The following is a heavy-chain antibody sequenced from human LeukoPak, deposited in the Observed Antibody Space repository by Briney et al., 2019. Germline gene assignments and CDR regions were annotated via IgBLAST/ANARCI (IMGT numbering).Heavy chain of an antibody. D-gene: IGHD6-19*01. J-gene: IGHJ4*02. CDR1: GFPFRNYP. CDR3: AKSRTGWYYFDY. Sequence: AGGPLRLSCAASGFPFRNYPMIGLRRAPGKGREWVSAIDGSGGRTHYAESVKGRFTISRDNSKNTLYLRMNSLRAEDTAVYYCAKSRTGWYYFDYWGQGTLVTVSS. CDR2: IDGSGGRT. V-gene: IGHV3-23*01.